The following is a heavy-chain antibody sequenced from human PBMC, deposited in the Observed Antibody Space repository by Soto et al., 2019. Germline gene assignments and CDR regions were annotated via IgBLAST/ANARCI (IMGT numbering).Heavy chain of an antibody. Sequence: ASVKVSCKASGYTFTSYYMHWVRQAPGQGLEWMGRINPSNGNTNYSQKFQGRVTITRDTSASTAYMELSSLRSEDTAVYYCEILEHIPGKDAFDIWGQGTMVTVSS. V-gene: IGHV1-3*01. CDR2: INPSNGNT. CDR1: GYTFTSYY. J-gene: IGHJ3*02. CDR3: EILEHIPGKDAFDI. D-gene: IGHD2-2*02.